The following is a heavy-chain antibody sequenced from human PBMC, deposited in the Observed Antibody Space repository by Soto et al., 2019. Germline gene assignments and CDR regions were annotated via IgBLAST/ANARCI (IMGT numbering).Heavy chain of an antibody. CDR1: GGTFGSHT. CDR2: IIPIVGTA. Sequence: QVQLVQSGAEVKKPGSSVTVSCKASGGTFGSHTISWVRQAPGQGLEWMGRIIPIVGTANYEQKFQGRGTITADTSTSTAYMELSSLRSEDTAVYYCSTLPATIALWGQGTLVTVSS. J-gene: IGHJ4*02. D-gene: IGHD5-12*01. CDR3: STLPATIAL. V-gene: IGHV1-69*08.